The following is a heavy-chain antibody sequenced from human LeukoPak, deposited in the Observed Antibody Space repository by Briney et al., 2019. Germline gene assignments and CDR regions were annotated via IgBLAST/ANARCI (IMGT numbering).Heavy chain of an antibody. CDR3: ARDGYATYYYDSSGYPGGYFDY. D-gene: IGHD3-22*01. Sequence: ASVKVSCKASGYTFTDYYMHWVRQAPGQGFEWIGWINPNSGATNYAQKFQGWVTMTRDTSISTAYMELSRLKSDDTAVYYCARDGYATYYYDSSGYPGGYFDYWGQGTLVTVSS. V-gene: IGHV1-2*04. J-gene: IGHJ4*02. CDR2: INPNSGAT. CDR1: GYTFTDYY.